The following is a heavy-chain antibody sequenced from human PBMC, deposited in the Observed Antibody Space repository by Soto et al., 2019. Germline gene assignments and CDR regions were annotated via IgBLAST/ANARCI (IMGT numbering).Heavy chain of an antibody. CDR2: ISYDGSNK. D-gene: IGHD5-12*01. CDR3: AKEGYSGYYFDY. J-gene: IGHJ4*02. Sequence: WGSLRLSCAASGFTFSSYGMHWVRQAPGKGLEWVAVISYDGSNKYYAASVKGRFTISRDNSKNTLYLQMNSLRAEDTAVYHCAKEGYSGYYFDYWGQGTLVTVSS. V-gene: IGHV3-30*18. CDR1: GFTFSSYG.